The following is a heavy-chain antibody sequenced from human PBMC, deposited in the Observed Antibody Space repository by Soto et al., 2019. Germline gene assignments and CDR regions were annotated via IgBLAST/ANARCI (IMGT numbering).Heavy chain of an antibody. V-gene: IGHV1-24*01. CDR3: ATGHCSGGSCYSAYYYYMDV. CDR2: FDPEDGET. Sequence: ASVKVSCKVSGYTLTELSMHWVRQAPGKGLEWMGGFDPEDGETIYAQKFQGRVTMTEDTSTDTAYMELSSLRSEDTAVYYCATGHCSGGSCYSAYYYYMDVWGKGTTVTVSS. J-gene: IGHJ6*03. CDR1: GYTLTELS. D-gene: IGHD2-15*01.